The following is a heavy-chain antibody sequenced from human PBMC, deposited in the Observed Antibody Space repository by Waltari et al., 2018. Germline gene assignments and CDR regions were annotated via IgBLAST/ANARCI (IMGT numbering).Heavy chain of an antibody. CDR3: TTLDAPWGG. Sequence: EVQMVESGGGLVKPGESLRLSRAPPGAPVTPAWLTWVRQASGKGLEWVGRIKSKNDGEITDFAAPVKGRFTISRDDSKNTVYLQMTSLKTEDTAVYYCTTLDAPWGGWGQGTLVTVSS. D-gene: IGHD7-27*01. V-gene: IGHV3-15*05. CDR2: IKSKNDGEIT. J-gene: IGHJ4*02. CDR1: GAPVTPAW.